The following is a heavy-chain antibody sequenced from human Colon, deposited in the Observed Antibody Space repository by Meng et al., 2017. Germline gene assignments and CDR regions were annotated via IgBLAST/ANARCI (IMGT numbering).Heavy chain of an antibody. Sequence: GQPQDAGQELVQPAQTWSLSWTVPGGSISSSDYVWSWSSQPRGKGLEWIGNIYYSGSTYFNASLKSRVNISIDRSKHQFSLKLSSVTAADTAVYYCARERKHYGERGWFDPWGQGTLVTVSS. V-gene: IGHV4-30-4*01. CDR1: GGSISSSDYV. D-gene: IGHD4-17*01. CDR3: ARERKHYGERGWFDP. CDR2: IYYSGST. J-gene: IGHJ5*02.